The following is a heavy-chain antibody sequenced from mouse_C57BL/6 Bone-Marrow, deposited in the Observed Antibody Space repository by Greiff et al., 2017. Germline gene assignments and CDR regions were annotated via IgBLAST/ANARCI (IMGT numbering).Heavy chain of an antibody. J-gene: IGHJ2*01. V-gene: IGHV1-81*01. CDR1: GYTFTSYG. CDR2: IYARSGYT. Sequence: QVQLQQSGAELARPGASVKLSCKASGYTFTSYGISWVKQRTGQGLEWIGEIYARSGYTYYHEKFKGKATLTADKSSSTAYMEIRSLTSEDSAVYCCAIHYSNSLFDYWGQGTTLTVSA. CDR3: AIHYSNSLFDY. D-gene: IGHD2-5*01.